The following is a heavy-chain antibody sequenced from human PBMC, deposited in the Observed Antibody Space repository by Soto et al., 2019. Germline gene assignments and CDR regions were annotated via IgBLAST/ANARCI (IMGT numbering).Heavy chain of an antibody. CDR3: ARLYSSGWYSGAFDI. Sequence: PSQTLSLTCTVSGGSISSYYWSWIRQPPGKGLEWIGYIYYSGSTNYNPSLKSRVTISVDTSKNQFSLKLSSVTAADTAVYYCARLYSSGWYSGAFDILGQGKMVTGS. CDR2: IYYSGST. J-gene: IGHJ3*02. CDR1: GGSISSYY. V-gene: IGHV4-59*01. D-gene: IGHD6-19*01.